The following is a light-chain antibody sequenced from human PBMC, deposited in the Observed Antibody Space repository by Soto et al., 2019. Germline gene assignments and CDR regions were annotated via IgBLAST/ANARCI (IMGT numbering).Light chain of an antibody. CDR3: QQYNNWPLT. V-gene: IGKV3-15*01. CDR2: GAS. J-gene: IGKJ4*01. CDR1: QFVSSN. Sequence: EIVLTQSPATLSVSLGEGATLSCRASQFVSSNVAWYQQKPGQGPRLLIYGASTRATAIPARFSAGGSGTEFTLTISSQQSEDFGVYYCQQYNNWPLTFGGGTKVEIK.